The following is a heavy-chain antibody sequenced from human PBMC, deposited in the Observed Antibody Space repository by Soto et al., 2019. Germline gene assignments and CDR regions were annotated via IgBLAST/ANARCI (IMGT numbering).Heavy chain of an antibody. Sequence: QVQLQESGPGLVEPSQTLSLTCTVSGGSISSGGSFWSWIRQPPGKGLEWIGHVYNIGSTYSNPSLTSRVTISVDTSKNQFALRLSFVPAADTAVYYCARGPAGDKVDYWGQGTLVTVSS. CDR1: GGSISSGGSF. CDR3: ARGPAGDKVDY. J-gene: IGHJ4*02. CDR2: VYNIGST. D-gene: IGHD7-27*01. V-gene: IGHV4-30-4*01.